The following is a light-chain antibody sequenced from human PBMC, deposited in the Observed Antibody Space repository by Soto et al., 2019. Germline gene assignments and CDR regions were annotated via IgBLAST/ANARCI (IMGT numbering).Light chain of an antibody. CDR3: QPYNNWPLT. Sequence: EIVLTQSPATLSVSPGERLTLSCRASQSVSDNLAWYQQKPGQAPRLLIYGASIRATDIPARFSGSGSGTEFSLTINSLQSEDFAIYYCQPYNNWPLTFGGGTKVDIK. J-gene: IGKJ4*01. CDR2: GAS. V-gene: IGKV3D-15*01. CDR1: QSVSDN.